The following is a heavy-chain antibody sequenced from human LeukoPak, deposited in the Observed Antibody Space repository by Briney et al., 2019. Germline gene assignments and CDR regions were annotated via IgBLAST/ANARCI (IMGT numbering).Heavy chain of an antibody. V-gene: IGHV3-23*01. J-gene: IGHJ4*02. CDR1: GFTFSSYG. CDR3: ARSVGENYFDY. D-gene: IGHD3-10*01. CDR2: ISGSGGST. Sequence: GGSLRLSCAASGFTFSSYGMSWVRQAPGKGLEWVSAISGSGGSTYYGDSVKGRFTISRDNSKNTLYLQMNSLRAEDTAVYYCARSVGENYFDYWGQGTLVTVSS.